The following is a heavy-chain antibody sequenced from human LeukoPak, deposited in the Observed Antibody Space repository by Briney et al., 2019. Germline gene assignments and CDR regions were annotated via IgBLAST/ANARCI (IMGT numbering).Heavy chain of an antibody. CDR2: INHSGST. D-gene: IGHD1-1*01. J-gene: IGHJ5*02. CDR1: GGSFSGYY. CDR3: ARGPGTTTGWFDP. Sequence: PSETLSLTCAVYGGSFSGYYWSWIRQPPGKGLEWIGEINHSGSTNYNPSLKSRVTISVDTSKNQFSLKLSSVTAADTAVYYCARGPGTTTGWFDPWGQGTLVTVSS. V-gene: IGHV4-34*01.